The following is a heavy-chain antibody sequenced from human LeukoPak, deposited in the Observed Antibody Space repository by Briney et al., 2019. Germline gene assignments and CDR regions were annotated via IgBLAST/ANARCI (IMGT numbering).Heavy chain of an antibody. CDR2: IIPILGIP. CDR3: ASENGDYNAFDI. CDR1: GGTFSSYA. V-gene: IGHV1-69*04. D-gene: IGHD4-17*01. J-gene: IGHJ3*02. Sequence: ASVKVSCKASGGTFSSYAISWVRQAPGQGLEWMGRIIPILGIPNYAQKFQGRVTITADKPTGTAYMELRSLRSEDTALYYCASENGDYNAFDIWGHGTMVTVSS.